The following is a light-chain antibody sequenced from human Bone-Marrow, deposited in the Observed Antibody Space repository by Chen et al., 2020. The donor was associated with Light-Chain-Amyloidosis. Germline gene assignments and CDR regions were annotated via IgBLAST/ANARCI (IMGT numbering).Light chain of an antibody. Sequence: SYELTQPPSGSVSPGQTARITCSGDDLPTKYAYWYQQKPGQAPVLVIHRDTEWPSGISERFSGSSSGTTATLTISGVQAEDEADYHCQSADSSGTYEVIFGGGTKLTVL. CDR3: QSADSSGTYEVI. CDR2: RDT. V-gene: IGLV3-25*03. J-gene: IGLJ2*01. CDR1: DLPTKY.